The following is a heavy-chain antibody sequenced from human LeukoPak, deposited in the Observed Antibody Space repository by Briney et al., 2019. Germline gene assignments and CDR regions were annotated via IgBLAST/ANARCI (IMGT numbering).Heavy chain of an antibody. Sequence: PSETLSLTCTVSIGSISSRSYYWRWVRQPPGKGLEWIGTIYYSGSTYYNPSLKSRATIPVDTSKNQLSLKLSSVTAADTAVYDCARSQYSYGYWLVADYWGQGALVTVSS. D-gene: IGHD5-18*01. CDR3: ARSQYSYGYWLVADY. CDR2: IYYSGST. V-gene: IGHV4-39*01. CDR1: IGSISSRSYY. J-gene: IGHJ4*02.